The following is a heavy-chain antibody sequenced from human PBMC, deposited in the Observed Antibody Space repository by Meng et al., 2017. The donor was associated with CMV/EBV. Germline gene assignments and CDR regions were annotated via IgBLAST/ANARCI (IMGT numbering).Heavy chain of an antibody. CDR3: TTDGFWSGYYN. Sequence: ACGFPFSNAWMNWVRQAPGKGLEWVGRIKSKTDGGTTDYAAPVKGRFTISRDDSKNTLYLQMNSLKTEDTAVYYCTTDGFWSGYYNWGQGTLVTVSS. CDR1: GFPFSNAW. J-gene: IGHJ4*02. CDR2: IKSKTDGGTT. D-gene: IGHD3-3*01. V-gene: IGHV3-15*07.